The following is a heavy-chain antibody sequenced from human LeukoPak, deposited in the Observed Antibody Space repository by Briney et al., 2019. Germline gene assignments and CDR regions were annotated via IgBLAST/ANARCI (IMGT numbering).Heavy chain of an antibody. D-gene: IGHD1-26*01. V-gene: IGHV4-59*08. J-gene: IGHJ4*02. CDR1: GGPIRTYQ. Sequence: TSETLSLTCTVSGGPIRTYQWSWIRQPPGKGLEWIGNIYHDGNTYYNPSLKSRVTISVDTSKNQFSLRLSSVTAAGTAVYYCARFFRTVWELPYYWGPGTLVTVSS. CDR3: ARFFRTVWELPYY. CDR2: IYHDGNT.